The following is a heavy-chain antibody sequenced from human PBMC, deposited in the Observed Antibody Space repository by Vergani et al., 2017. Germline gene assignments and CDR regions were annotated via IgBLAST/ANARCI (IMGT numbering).Heavy chain of an antibody. CDR3: ARGGGRGSRYQRYNWFDP. V-gene: IGHV1-2*02. J-gene: IGHJ5*02. CDR1: GYTFTGYY. D-gene: IGHD5-12*01. Sequence: QVQLVQSGAEVKKPGASVKVSCKASGYTFTGYYMHWVRQAPGQGLEWMGWINPNSGGTNYAQKFQGRVTMTRDTSISTAYMELSRLRSEDTAVYYCARGGGRGSRYQRYNWFDPWGQGTLVTVSS. CDR2: INPNSGGT.